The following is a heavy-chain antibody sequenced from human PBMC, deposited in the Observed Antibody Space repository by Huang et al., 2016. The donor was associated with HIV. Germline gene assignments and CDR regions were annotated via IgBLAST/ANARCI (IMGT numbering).Heavy chain of an antibody. CDR1: GFKFSNYW. CDR3: ARAGGFEI. CDR2: IKIDGRTT. Sequence: EEHLVESGGGLVQPGWSLRLSCEASGFKFSNYWMQWVRQDPGKGLMWVSRIKIDGRTTDYADSVKGRFTISRDNAKNTLYLQMSSLTAEDTAIYYCARAGGFEIWGQGTVVTVSS. J-gene: IGHJ3*02. V-gene: IGHV3-74*01. D-gene: IGHD2-15*01.